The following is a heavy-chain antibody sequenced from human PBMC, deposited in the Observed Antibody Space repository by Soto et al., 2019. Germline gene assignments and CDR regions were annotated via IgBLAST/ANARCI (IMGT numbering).Heavy chain of an antibody. CDR3: AHSPVTVADWYNWFDP. V-gene: IGHV2-5*02. D-gene: IGHD6-19*01. CDR1: GFSLSTSGVG. CDR2: IYWDDDK. Sequence: GSGPTLVNPTQTLTLTCTFSGFSLSTSGVGLGWIRQPPGKALEWLALIYWDDDKRYSPSLKSRLTITKDTSKNQVVLTMTNMDPVDTATYYCAHSPVTVADWYNWFDPWGQGTLVPVSS. J-gene: IGHJ5*02.